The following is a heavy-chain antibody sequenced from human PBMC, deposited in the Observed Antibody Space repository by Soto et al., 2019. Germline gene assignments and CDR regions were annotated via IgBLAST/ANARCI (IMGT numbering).Heavy chain of an antibody. CDR2: ISYAGSDK. CDR3: AKDRGWYSGTSDY. D-gene: IGHD1-26*01. Sequence: QVQLVESGGGVVQPGRSLRLSCAASGFTLSSFGMHWDRQAPGKGLEWVALISYAGSDKYYADSVKGRCTISRDNPKSTLYLQMNILRAEDTAVYYCAKDRGWYSGTSDYWGQGALVTVSS. V-gene: IGHV3-30*18. J-gene: IGHJ4*02. CDR1: GFTLSSFG.